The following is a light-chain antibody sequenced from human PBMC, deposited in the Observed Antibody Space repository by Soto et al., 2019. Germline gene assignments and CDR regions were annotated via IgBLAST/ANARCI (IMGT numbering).Light chain of an antibody. V-gene: IGLV1-51*01. CDR1: SSNIGDNP. J-gene: IGLJ2*01. CDR3: GTWDSSLSVVV. CDR2: DNN. Sequence: QSVLTQPPSASGTPGQTVTISCSGSSSNIGDNPVNWYQQLPGAAPKLLIYDNNKRPSGIPDRFSGSKSGTSATLDITGLQTGDEADYYCGTWDSSLSVVVFGGGTKLTVL.